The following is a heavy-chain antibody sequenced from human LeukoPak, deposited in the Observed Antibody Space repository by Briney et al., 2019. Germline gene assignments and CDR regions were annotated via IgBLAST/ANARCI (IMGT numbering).Heavy chain of an antibody. CDR1: GFTFSSYE. CDR2: ISSSGSTI. J-gene: IGHJ5*02. CDR3: AIDTHSGSYYRVGLT. Sequence: PGGSLRLSCAASGFTFSSYEMNWVRQAPGRGLEWVSYISSSGSTIYYADFVKGRFTISRDNAKNSLYLQMNSLRAEDTAVYYCAIDTHSGSYYRVGLTWGQGTLVTVSS. V-gene: IGHV3-48*03. D-gene: IGHD1-26*01.